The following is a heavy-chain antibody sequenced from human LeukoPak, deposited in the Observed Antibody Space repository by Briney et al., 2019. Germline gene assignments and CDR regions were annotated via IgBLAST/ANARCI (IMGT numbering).Heavy chain of an antibody. CDR2: VSGSAGRT. J-gene: IGHJ6*03. CDR3: AKNRGHCVDGVCHNYYYMDV. CDR1: GFTFSSFA. Sequence: PGGSLRLSCAASGFTFSSFAMTWVRQAPGKGLEWVSTVSGSAGRTDYADSVKGQFTISRDNLKNTLYLQMNGLRAEDTVVYYCAKNRGHCVDGVCHNYYYMDVWGRGTTVTVSS. D-gene: IGHD2-8*02. V-gene: IGHV3-23*01.